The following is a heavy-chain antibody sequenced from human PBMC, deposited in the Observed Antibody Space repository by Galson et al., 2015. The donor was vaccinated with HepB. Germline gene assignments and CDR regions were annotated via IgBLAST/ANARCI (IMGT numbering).Heavy chain of an antibody. J-gene: IGHJ3*01. Sequence: SVKVSCKASGYTFTNYGISWVRQAPGQGLEWMGWISAYKSNTNYAQKVQGRVTMTRDTSTSTAYMEVRSLRSDDTAMYYCARDQRAAWLEMRNDAFDLWGQGTMVTVSS. CDR3: ARDQRAAWLEMRNDAFDL. D-gene: IGHD6-13*01. CDR1: GYTFTNYG. V-gene: IGHV1-18*04. CDR2: ISAYKSNT.